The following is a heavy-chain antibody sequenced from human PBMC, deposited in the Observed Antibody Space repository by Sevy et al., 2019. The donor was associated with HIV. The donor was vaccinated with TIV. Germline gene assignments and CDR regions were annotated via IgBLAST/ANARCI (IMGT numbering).Heavy chain of an antibody. D-gene: IGHD1-26*01. V-gene: IGHV5-51*01. J-gene: IGHJ4*02. CDR3: ARQGDLDYFDY. CDR2: ILPSDSDT. CDR1: GYTFSPYW. Sequence: GESLKISCKGSGYTFSPYWIAWVRQMPGLGLEWMGIILPSDSDTEYSPSFQGHVTISVDKSINTVYLQWSSLKASDSAMYYCARQGDLDYFDYWGQGTLVTVSS.